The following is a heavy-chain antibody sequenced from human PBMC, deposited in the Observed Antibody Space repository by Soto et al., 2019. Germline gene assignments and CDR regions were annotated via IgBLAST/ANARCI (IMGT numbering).Heavy chain of an antibody. D-gene: IGHD6-6*01. CDR2: IYYSGRT. Sequence: SETLSLTCTVSGGSISSYYWSWIRQPPGKGLEWIGYIYYSGRTNYNPALKSRVTISVDTSKNQFSLKLSSVTAADTAVYYCARHFRPTDSSSTTNYYYGMDVWGQGTTVTVSS. V-gene: IGHV4-59*01. CDR1: GGSISSYY. J-gene: IGHJ6*02. CDR3: ARHFRPTDSSSTTNYYYGMDV.